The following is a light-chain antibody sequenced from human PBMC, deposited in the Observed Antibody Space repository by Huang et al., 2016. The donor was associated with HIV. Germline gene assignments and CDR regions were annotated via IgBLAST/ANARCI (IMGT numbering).Light chain of an antibody. CDR2: STS. J-gene: IGKJ2*01. V-gene: IGKV3-15*01. CDR3: QHYSSWPPMYT. Sequence: VMTQSPGTLSVSPRERATLSCKTSQSIYNKLAWYQQKPGQAPRLLIYSTSTRATGVPARFSGGGSGTDFTLTISSLQSEDVGIYYCQHYSSWPPMYTFGQGTKLEI. CDR1: QSIYNK.